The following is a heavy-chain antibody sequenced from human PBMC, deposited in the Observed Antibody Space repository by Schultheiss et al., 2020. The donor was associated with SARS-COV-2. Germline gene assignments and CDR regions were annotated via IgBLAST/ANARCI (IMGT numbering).Heavy chain of an antibody. CDR3: AKDQGYSSSWVHFFDY. Sequence: GGSLRLSCAASGFTFSSYGMHWVRQAPGKGLEWVAVISYDGSNKYYADSVKGRFTISRDNSKNTLYLQMNSLRAEDTAVYYCAKDQGYSSSWVHFFDYWGQGTLVTVSS. V-gene: IGHV3-30*18. J-gene: IGHJ4*02. CDR2: ISYDGSNK. D-gene: IGHD6-13*01. CDR1: GFTFSSYG.